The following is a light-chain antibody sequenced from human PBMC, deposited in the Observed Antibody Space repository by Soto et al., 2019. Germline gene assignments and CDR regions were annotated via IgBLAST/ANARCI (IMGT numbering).Light chain of an antibody. CDR3: QQFNTSPWT. V-gene: IGKV3-15*01. CDR2: AAS. J-gene: IGKJ1*01. Sequence: EIVVTQSPATLSVSPGERATLSCRASQSVSSNLAWYQQKPGRAPRLLIYAASTRATGVPARFSGSGSGTEFTLTISSLQPDDFATYYCQQFNTSPWTFGQGTKVDIK. CDR1: QSVSSN.